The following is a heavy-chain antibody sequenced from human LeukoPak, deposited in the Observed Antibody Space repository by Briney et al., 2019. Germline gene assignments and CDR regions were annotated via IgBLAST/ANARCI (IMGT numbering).Heavy chain of an antibody. Sequence: PGGSLRLSCEASGLTFSRDWMGWVRQAPGKGLEWVANIRQDGGETYYEDSAKGRFIISRDNAKNSLFLQMNRLRAEDTAVYYCATYSSLNTREFQYWGQGTLVTVSP. J-gene: IGHJ1*01. CDR2: IRQDGGET. CDR3: ATYSSLNTREFQY. CDR1: GLTFSRDW. D-gene: IGHD3-22*01. V-gene: IGHV3-7*01.